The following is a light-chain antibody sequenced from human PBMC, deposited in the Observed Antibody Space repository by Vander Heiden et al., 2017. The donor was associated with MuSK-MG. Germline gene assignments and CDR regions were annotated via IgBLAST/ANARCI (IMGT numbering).Light chain of an antibody. Sequence: DIQMTQSPSSLSASVGDRVTITCRAGQRISSYLSWYQQKPGKAPKQLIYDASSLQYGVPSRFRGSGSGTDFTLTIIRLQPEDFATYYSQLNVNNPNTFGQGTRMEI. V-gene: IGKV1-39*01. CDR3: QLNVNNPNT. CDR1: QRISSY. J-gene: IGKJ2*01. CDR2: DAS.